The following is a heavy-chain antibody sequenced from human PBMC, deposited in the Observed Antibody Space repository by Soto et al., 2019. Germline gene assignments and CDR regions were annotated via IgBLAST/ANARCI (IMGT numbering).Heavy chain of an antibody. CDR3: ARGYTVYVRVFKN. V-gene: IGHV3-23*01. CDR2: ISGSDGST. CDR1: GFTFSSFA. J-gene: IGHJ4*02. D-gene: IGHD5-12*01. Sequence: VQLLESGGGLVQSGGSLTLSCAASGFTFSSFAMNWVRQAPGKGLQWVSSISGSDGSTYYADSVKGRFTISRDNSKNTLYLQMNSLRAADRAIYCGARGYTVYVRVFKNWGQGTLVTVSS.